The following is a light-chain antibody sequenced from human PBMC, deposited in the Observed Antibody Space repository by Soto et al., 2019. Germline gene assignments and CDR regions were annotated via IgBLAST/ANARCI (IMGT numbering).Light chain of an antibody. J-gene: IGKJ1*01. CDR3: HQYGSSSWT. CDR2: VAS. CDR1: QSVSSSY. Sequence: EIVLTQSPGTLSLSPGERATLSCRASQSVSSSYLAWYQQKPGQAPRLLIYVASSRATGIPDRFSGSGSGTDFTLTISRLEPEDFAVYYCHQYGSSSWTFGQGTKVEIK. V-gene: IGKV3-20*01.